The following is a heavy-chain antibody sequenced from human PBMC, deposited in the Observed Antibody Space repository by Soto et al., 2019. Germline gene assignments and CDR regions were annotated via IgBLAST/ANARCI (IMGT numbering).Heavy chain of an antibody. CDR1: GDSVSSKSAA. J-gene: IGHJ5*01. CDR2: TYYRSKWYN. D-gene: IGHD2-15*01. V-gene: IGHV6-1*01. Sequence: PLQALSLTCAISGDSVSSKSAAWNWNSQSPSRGLEWLGRTYYRSKWYNDYAVSVKSRITINPDTSKNQFSLQLNSVTPEDTAVYFCARGRYCLTGRCSPNWFDSWGQGNLVTGSS. CDR3: ARGRYCLTGRCSPNWFDS.